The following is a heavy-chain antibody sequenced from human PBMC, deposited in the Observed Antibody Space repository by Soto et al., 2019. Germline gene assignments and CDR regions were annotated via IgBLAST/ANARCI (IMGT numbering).Heavy chain of an antibody. Sequence: SETLSLTCAVYGGSFSGYYWSWIRQPPGKGLEWIGEINHSGSTNYNPSLKSRVTISVDTSKNQFSLKLSSVTAADTAVYYCAXHDYGDYVFSLVDYWGQGTLVTVSS. CDR1: GGSFSGYY. D-gene: IGHD4-17*01. V-gene: IGHV4-34*01. J-gene: IGHJ4*02. CDR3: AXHDYGDYVFSLVDY. CDR2: INHSGST.